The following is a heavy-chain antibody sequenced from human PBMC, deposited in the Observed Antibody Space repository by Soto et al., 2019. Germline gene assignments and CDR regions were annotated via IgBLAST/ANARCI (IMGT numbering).Heavy chain of an antibody. J-gene: IGHJ4*02. CDR2: ISYDGSNK. V-gene: IGHV3-30-3*01. CDR1: GFTFSSYA. Sequence: QVQLVESGGGVVQPGRSLRLSCAASGFTFSSYAMHWVRQAPGKGLEWVAVISYDGSNKYYADSVKGRFTISRDNSKNTLYLQMNSLRAEDTAVYYCARDVNVRFGNYYFDYWGQGTLVTVSS. D-gene: IGHD3-10*01. CDR3: ARDVNVRFGNYYFDY.